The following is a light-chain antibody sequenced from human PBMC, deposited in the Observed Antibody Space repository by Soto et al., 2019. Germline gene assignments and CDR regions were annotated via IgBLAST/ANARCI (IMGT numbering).Light chain of an antibody. V-gene: IGLV8-61*01. CDR2: STN. J-gene: IGLJ2*01. CDR1: SGSVLTSYD. CDR3: ALYVGTGTVV. Sequence: TVVSQEPSFSVSPGGTVTLTSGLTSGSVLTSYDPTWYQQTPGRAPRTLLYSTNIRSSGVPDRFSGSILGNKAALTITGAQADDESDYYCALYVGTGTVVFGGGTQPTLL.